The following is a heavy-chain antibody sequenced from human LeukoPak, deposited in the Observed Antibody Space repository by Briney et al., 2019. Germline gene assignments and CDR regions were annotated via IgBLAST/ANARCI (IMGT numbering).Heavy chain of an antibody. CDR1: GGSVTDYY. D-gene: IGHD3-9*01. J-gene: IGHJ5*02. CDR3: ARMTYYDILTGLGGWFDP. Sequence: SETLSLTCTVSGGSVTDYYWSWIRQSPGKGLEWIGYIYYTGTSYNPSLKSRVTISVDTSKNQFSLKLSSVTAADTAVYYCARMTYYDILTGLGGWFDPWGQGTLVTVSS. CDR2: IYYTGT. V-gene: IGHV4-59*02.